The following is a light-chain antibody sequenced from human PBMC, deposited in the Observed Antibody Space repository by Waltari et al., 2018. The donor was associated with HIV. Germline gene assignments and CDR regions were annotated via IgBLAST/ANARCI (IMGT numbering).Light chain of an antibody. V-gene: IGKV3-11*01. J-gene: IGKJ4*01. CDR3: HQRSKWPLT. CDR1: QSVGSY. CDR2: DSS. Sequence: EIVLTQSPATLSLSPGERATLSCRASQSVGSYLAWYQQKPGQAPRLLMSDSSTRATCIPARFSASGSGTDFTLTISSLEPEDFAVYYCHQRSKWPLTFGGGTKLEIK.